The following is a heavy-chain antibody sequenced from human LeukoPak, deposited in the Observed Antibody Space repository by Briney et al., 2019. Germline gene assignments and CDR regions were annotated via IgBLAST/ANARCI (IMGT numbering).Heavy chain of an antibody. CDR1: GYXSTNYY. CDR2: INPSGDDT. D-gene: IGHD4-23*01. J-gene: IGHJ4*02. CDR3: ARHDLGGTSPFDY. V-gene: IGHV1-46*01. Sequence: ASVKVSCKTSGYXSTNYYMHWVRQAPGQGLEWMGIINPSGDDTTYPQKFQGRVTMTRDTSTSTVYMELSSLRSDDTAVYYCARHDLGGTSPFDYWGQGTLVTVSS.